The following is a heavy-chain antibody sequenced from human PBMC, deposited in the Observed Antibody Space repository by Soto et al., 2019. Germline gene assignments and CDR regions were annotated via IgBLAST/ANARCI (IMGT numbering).Heavy chain of an antibody. J-gene: IGHJ6*03. CDR3: ARGKEEYWYMDV. CDR2: IYYSGST. CDR1: GGSISGLY. Sequence: SQTLPLTWTVAGGSISGLYCSCIRRTPGKGLEWIGYIYYSGSTNYIPCLKSRVTISVDTSKNQFSLKLSSVTAADTAVYYCARGKEEYWYMDVWGKGTTVTVSS. D-gene: IGHD2-8*02. V-gene: IGHV4-59*11.